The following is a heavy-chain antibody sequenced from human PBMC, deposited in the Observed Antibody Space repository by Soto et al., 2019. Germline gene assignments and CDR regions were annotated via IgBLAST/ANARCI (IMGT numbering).Heavy chain of an antibody. CDR3: ATRKYQLPTQYYYYSYGMDV. J-gene: IGHJ6*02. D-gene: IGHD2-2*01. V-gene: IGHV1-24*01. CDR1: GYTXTELS. CDR2: FDPEDGET. Sequence: GXSXKVSFKVSGYTXTELSMDLVRQAPGKGLGWMGGFDPEDGETIYAQKFQGRVTMNEDTSTDTAYMEMSSLRSEDTAVYYCATRKYQLPTQYYYYSYGMDVWGQGNTVT.